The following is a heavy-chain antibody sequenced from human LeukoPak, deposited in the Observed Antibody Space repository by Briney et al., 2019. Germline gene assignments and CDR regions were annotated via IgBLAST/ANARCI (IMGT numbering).Heavy chain of an antibody. CDR1: GYTFTSYY. Sequence: ASVKVSCKASGYTFTSYYMHWVRQAPGQGLEWMGWINPNSGGTNYAQKLQGRVTMTTDTSTSTAYMELRSLRSDDTAVYYCARTHSITIFGVVIPYYFDYWGQGTLVTVSS. CDR3: ARTHSITIFGVVIPYYFDY. J-gene: IGHJ4*02. D-gene: IGHD3-3*01. CDR2: INPNSGGT. V-gene: IGHV1-2*02.